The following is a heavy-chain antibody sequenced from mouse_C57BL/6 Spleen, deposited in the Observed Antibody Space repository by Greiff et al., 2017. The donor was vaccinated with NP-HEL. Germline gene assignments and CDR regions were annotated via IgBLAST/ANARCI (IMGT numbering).Heavy chain of an antibody. J-gene: IGHJ2*01. D-gene: IGHD1-1*01. CDR1: GYTFTSYW. V-gene: IGHV1-72*01. CDR2: IDPNSGGT. Sequence: QVQLQQPGAELVKPGASVKLSCKASGYTFTSYWMHWVKQRPGRGLEWIGSIDPNSGGTTYNEKFKSKATLTVDKSSSTAYMQLSSLTSEDSAVYYCARGGYYGSTDFDDWGQGTTLTVSS. CDR3: ARGGYYGSTDFDD.